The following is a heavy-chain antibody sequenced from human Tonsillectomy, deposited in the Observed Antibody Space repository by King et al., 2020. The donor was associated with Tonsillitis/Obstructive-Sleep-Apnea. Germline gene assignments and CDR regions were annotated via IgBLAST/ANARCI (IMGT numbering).Heavy chain of an antibody. D-gene: IGHD3-3*01. Sequence: VQLQQWGAGLLKPSEPLSLPCAVYGQSLSGVYWSWIRQPPGKGPEWIGEISHSGSTNYSPSLKSRVSISIDTSKNQFSLKLTSVTGADTAVYYCARTGKIERFGTIRIRGNWFDPWGQGTLVTVSS. CDR3: ARTGKIERFGTIRIRGNWFDP. V-gene: IGHV4-34*01. CDR2: ISHSGST. J-gene: IGHJ5*02. CDR1: GQSLSGVY.